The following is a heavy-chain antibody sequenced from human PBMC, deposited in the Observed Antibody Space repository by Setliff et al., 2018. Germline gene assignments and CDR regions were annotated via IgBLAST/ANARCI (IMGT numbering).Heavy chain of an antibody. J-gene: IGHJ5*02. CDR3: VRAPVYCSGDCYPRWFDP. V-gene: IGHV4-61*09. D-gene: IGHD2-21*02. CDR1: GGSVGSAFSY. Sequence: SETLSLTCTVSGGSVGSAFSYWTWIRQPAGRGPEYIGHIFMSGGTTYDPSFKSRIRIPLDMSRNQFFLNLKNVTAADTATYYCVRAPVYCSGDCYPRWFDPWGQGTLVTVSS. CDR2: IFMSGGT.